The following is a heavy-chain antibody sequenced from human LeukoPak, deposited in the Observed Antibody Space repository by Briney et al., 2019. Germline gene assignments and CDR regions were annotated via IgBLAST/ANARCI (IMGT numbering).Heavy chain of an antibody. J-gene: IGHJ4*02. D-gene: IGHD3-10*01. V-gene: IGHV3-23*01. CDR1: GLTFISCA. CDR2: MRGSGGST. CDR3: AGYYYGSGSYYHKGYY. Sequence: GWSLTLSCPASGLTFISCAMSWVRQAPSRGGEGVSGMRGSGGSTYYAESVKGRFTISRDNSKNTLYLQMNSLRAEDTAVYYCAGYYYGSGSYYHKGYYWGQGTLVTVSS.